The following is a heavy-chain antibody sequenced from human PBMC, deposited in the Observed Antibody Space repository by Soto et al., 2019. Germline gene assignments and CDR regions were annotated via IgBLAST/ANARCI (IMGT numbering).Heavy chain of an antibody. Sequence: GKGLEWVSSISGSSSDIFYADSVRGRFTISRDNAHNSLYLQLDSLRDEDTAVYYCARDPLYSDSTGYYFDYWGQGNLVTVSS. D-gene: IGHD3-22*01. CDR3: ARDPLYSDSTGYYFDY. V-gene: IGHV3-21*01. J-gene: IGHJ4*02. CDR2: ISGSSSDI.